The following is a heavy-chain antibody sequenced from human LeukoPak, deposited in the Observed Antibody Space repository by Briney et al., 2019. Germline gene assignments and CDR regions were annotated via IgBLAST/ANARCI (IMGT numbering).Heavy chain of an antibody. CDR3: ARNIAARIFHSRWGFDP. Sequence: PSETLSLTCAVYGGSFSGYYWSWIRQPPGKGLEWIGEINHSGSTNYNPSLKSRVTISVDTSKNQFSLKLSSVTAADTAVYYCARNIAARIFHSRWGFDPWGQGTLVTVSS. CDR2: INHSGST. V-gene: IGHV4-34*01. D-gene: IGHD6-6*01. CDR1: GGSFSGYY. J-gene: IGHJ5*02.